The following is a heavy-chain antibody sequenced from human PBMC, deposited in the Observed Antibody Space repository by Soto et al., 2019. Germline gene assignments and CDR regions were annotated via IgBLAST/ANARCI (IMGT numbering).Heavy chain of an antibody. CDR3: ARGASP. Sequence: ASVKVSCKTSGDSFNDYYIHWVRQATGQGLEWMGWMNPNSGNTGHAQKLQGRITLTRSTSINTAYLELSSLSSDDSAVYYCARGASPWGQGTLVTVSS. J-gene: IGHJ5*02. CDR2: MNPNSGNT. V-gene: IGHV1-8*02. CDR1: GDSFNDYY.